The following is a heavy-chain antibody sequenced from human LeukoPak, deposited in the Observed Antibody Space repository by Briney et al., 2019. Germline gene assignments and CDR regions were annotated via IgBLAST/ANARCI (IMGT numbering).Heavy chain of an antibody. Sequence: SETLSLTCAVYGWSFSGYYWRWLRQPPGKGLEWIGGISHSGSTNYNPSLKGRVTISVDTSKDQSSLKLSSVTAADTAVYDCARGRNACLELSGYNYWGQGTLVTVSS. V-gene: IGHV4-34*01. CDR2: ISHSGST. CDR3: ARGRNACLELSGYNY. CDR1: GWSFSGYY. J-gene: IGHJ4*02. D-gene: IGHD5-12*01.